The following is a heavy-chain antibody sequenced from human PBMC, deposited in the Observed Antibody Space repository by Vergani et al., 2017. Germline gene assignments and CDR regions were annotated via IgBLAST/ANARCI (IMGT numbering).Heavy chain of an antibody. Sequence: QVQLQESGPGLVKPSGTLSLTCAVSGGSISSSNWWSWVRQPPGKGLEWIGEIYHSGSTNYNPSLKSRVTISVDTSKNQFSLKLSSVTAADTAVYYCARASYYDSSGYYYAWFDPWGQGTLVTVSS. V-gene: IGHV4-4*02. CDR2: IYHSGST. J-gene: IGHJ5*02. D-gene: IGHD3-22*01. CDR3: ARASYYDSSGYYYAWFDP. CDR1: GGSISSSNW.